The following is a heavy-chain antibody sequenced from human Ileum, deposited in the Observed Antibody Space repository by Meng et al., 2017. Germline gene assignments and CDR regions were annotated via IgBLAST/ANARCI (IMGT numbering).Heavy chain of an antibody. D-gene: IGHD3-22*01. V-gene: IGHV4-31*03. CDR1: GASLSCGHYF. CDR3: ARGVVTYYDSSTLTWFDP. CDR2: INHSGVT. Sequence: QVQGSGPGLWMPSPPLSLTGTAYGASLSCGHYFWSWIRHNPGKGLEWIGYINHSGVTYYSPPLKSRLTISVDTSKNQSSLKLSSVTAADTAIYYCARGVVTYYDSSTLTWFDPWGQGALVTVSS. J-gene: IGHJ5*02.